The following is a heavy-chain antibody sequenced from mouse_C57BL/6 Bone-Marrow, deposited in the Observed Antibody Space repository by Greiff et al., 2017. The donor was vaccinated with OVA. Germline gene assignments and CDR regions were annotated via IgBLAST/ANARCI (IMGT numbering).Heavy chain of an antibody. J-gene: IGHJ4*01. CDR2: IDPNSGGT. Sequence: QVQLQQSGAELVKPGASVKLSCKASGYTFTSYWMHWVKQRPGRGLEWIGRIDPNSGGTKYNEKFKSKATLTVDKPSSTAYMQLSSLTSEDSAVYYCARFTTVVADYAMDYWGQGTSVTVSS. V-gene: IGHV1-72*01. CDR3: ARFTTVVADYAMDY. CDR1: GYTFTSYW. D-gene: IGHD1-1*01.